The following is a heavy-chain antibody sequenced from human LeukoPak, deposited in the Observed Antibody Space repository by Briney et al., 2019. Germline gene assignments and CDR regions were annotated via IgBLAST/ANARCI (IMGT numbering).Heavy chain of an antibody. CDR2: INHSGST. CDR1: GGSFSGYY. J-gene: IGHJ6*02. CDR3: ARLPRLVRGVIINQPPEHYYYYGMDV. D-gene: IGHD3-10*01. V-gene: IGHV4-34*01. Sequence: PSETLSLTCAVYGGSFSGYYWSWIRQPPGKGLEWIGEINHSGSTNYNPSLKSRVTISVDTSKNQFSLKLSSVTAADTAVYYCARLPRLVRGVIINQPPEHYYYYGMDVWGQGTTVAVSS.